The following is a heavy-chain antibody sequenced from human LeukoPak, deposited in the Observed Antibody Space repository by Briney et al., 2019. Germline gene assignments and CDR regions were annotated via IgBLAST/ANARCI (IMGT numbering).Heavy chain of an antibody. J-gene: IGHJ6*02. CDR3: AREGVGATDDYMDV. CDR2: IIPILDIA. Sequence: ASVKVSRKASGGTFSHSSISWVRQAPGQGLEWMGRIIPILDIANYAQKFQGRVTITADKSTSTAYMELISLRSEDTAIFYCAREGVGATDDYMDVWGQGTTVTVSS. V-gene: IGHV1-69*04. CDR1: GGTFSHSS. D-gene: IGHD1-26*01.